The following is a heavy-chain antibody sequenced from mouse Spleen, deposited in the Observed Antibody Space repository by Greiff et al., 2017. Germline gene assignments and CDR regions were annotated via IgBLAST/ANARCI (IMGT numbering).Heavy chain of an antibody. J-gene: IGHJ2*01. CDR3: ARGNYEGNY. CDR2: IDPSDSYT. D-gene: IGHD2-4*01. Sequence: QVQLQQSGAELVRPGTSVKLSCKASGYTFTSYWMHWVKQRPGQGLEWIGVIDPSDSYTNYNQKFKGKATLTVDTSSSTAYMQLSSLTSEDSAVYYCARGNYEGNYWGQGTTLTVSS. CDR1: GYTFTSYW. V-gene: IGHV1-59*01.